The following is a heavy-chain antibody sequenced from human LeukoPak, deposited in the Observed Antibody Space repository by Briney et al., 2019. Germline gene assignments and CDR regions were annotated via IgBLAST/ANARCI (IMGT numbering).Heavy chain of an antibody. CDR3: ARGEGQPEDYYYYYMDV. Sequence: SQTLSLTCAVSGDSVSSNSAAWDWIRQSPSRGLEWLGRTYYRSKWYNDYAVSVRSRIIINPDTSKNQFSLQLNSVTPEDTAVYYCARGEGQPEDYYYYYMDVWGKGTTVTVSS. V-gene: IGHV6-1*01. J-gene: IGHJ6*03. CDR1: GDSVSSNSAA. CDR2: TYYRSKWYN. D-gene: IGHD6-13*01.